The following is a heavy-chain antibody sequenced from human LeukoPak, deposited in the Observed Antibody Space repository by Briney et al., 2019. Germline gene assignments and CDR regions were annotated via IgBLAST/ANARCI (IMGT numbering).Heavy chain of an antibody. Sequence: PGGSLRLSCAASGFTFSIYWMHWVRQAPGKGLEWVSYISGSGSTIYYADSLKGRFTISRDNAKNSLYLQMNSLRAEDTAVYYCARGPGRDAYTFVSYWGQGTLVTVSS. J-gene: IGHJ4*02. CDR1: GFTFSIYW. D-gene: IGHD5-24*01. CDR3: ARGPGRDAYTFVSY. V-gene: IGHV3-48*04. CDR2: ISGSGSTI.